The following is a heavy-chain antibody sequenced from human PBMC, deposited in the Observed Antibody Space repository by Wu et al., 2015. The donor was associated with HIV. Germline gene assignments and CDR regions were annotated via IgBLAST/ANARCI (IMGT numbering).Heavy chain of an antibody. CDR3: ARDATPITTEFDY. CDR2: INPSGGAT. V-gene: IGHV1-69*05. CDR1: GGTFSNYA. D-gene: IGHD4-11*01. J-gene: IGHJ4*02. Sequence: QVQLVHSGAEVKKPGSSVKVSCKASGGTFSNYAISWVRQAPGHGLEWMAWINPSGGATIYAEAFEGRVTVTTDTSMKTVYMELESLTSGDTAMYFCARDATPITTEFDYWGQGTLITVSS.